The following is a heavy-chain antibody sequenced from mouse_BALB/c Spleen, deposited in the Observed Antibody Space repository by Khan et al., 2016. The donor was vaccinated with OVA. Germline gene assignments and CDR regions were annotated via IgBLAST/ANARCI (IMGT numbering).Heavy chain of an antibody. CDR2: IDPANGNS. Sequence: IQLVQSGAELVKPGASVKLSCTASGFTIKDTYIHWVKQRPEQGLEWIGRIDPANGNSKYDPRFQGKATLTADTSSNTAYLQLSSLTSEDAAVYYCTRPIYYYDAMDDWGQGTSVTVSS. D-gene: IGHD1-1*01. J-gene: IGHJ4*01. CDR3: TRPIYYYDAMDD. V-gene: IGHV14-3*02. CDR1: GFTIKDTY.